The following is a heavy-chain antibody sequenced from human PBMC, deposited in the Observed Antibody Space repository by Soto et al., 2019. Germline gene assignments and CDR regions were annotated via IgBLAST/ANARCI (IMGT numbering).Heavy chain of an antibody. Sequence: SETLSLTCTVSGGSISSYYWSWIRQPPGKGLEWIGYIYYSGSTNYNPSLKSRVTISVDTSKNQFSLKLSSVTAADTAVYYCARDTILGGGFDYWGQGTLVTVSS. J-gene: IGHJ4*02. D-gene: IGHD3-9*01. CDR1: GGSISSYY. CDR2: IYYSGST. V-gene: IGHV4-59*01. CDR3: ARDTILGGGFDY.